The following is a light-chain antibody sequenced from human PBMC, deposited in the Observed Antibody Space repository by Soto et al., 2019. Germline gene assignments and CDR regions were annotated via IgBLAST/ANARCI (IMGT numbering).Light chain of an antibody. CDR3: NSYGGSSIKFV. Sequence: QSALTQPPSASGSPGQSVTISCTGTSSDVGGYNYVSWYQPHPGKAPKLLIYEVTKRPSGVPDRFSGSKSGNTASLTVSGLQAEDEADYYCNSYGGSSIKFVFGTGTKVTVL. CDR1: SSDVGGYNY. CDR2: EVT. V-gene: IGLV2-8*01. J-gene: IGLJ1*01.